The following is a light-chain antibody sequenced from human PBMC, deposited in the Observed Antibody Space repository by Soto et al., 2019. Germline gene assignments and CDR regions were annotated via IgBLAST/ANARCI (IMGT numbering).Light chain of an antibody. V-gene: IGKV3-15*01. CDR3: HQYHNWPRT. CDR2: GAS. Sequence: EIVMTQSPATLSVSPGERATRSCRASQSVSRDLAWYQQKPGQAPRLLLYGASTRAATIPARFSGSGSGTEFTLTISSLQSEDFAVYYCHQYHNWPRTFGQGTKVDIK. J-gene: IGKJ1*01. CDR1: QSVSRD.